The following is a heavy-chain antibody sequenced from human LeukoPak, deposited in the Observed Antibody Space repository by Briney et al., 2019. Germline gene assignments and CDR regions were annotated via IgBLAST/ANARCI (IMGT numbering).Heavy chain of an antibody. CDR3: ARDWGWLQLGDDGFDI. D-gene: IGHD5-24*01. CDR2: FSGGGPTT. Sequence: PGGSLRLSCAASGFTFSNYGMSWVRQAPGKGLEWVSGFSGGGPTTYYSDSVKGRFTISRDNSKNTLYLRMNSLRAEDTAVYYCARDWGWLQLGDDGFDIWGRGTMVTVSS. V-gene: IGHV3-23*01. CDR1: GFTFSNYG. J-gene: IGHJ3*02.